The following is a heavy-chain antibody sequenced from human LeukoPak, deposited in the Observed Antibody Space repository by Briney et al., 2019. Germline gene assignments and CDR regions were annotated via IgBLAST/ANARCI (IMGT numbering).Heavy chain of an antibody. CDR3: ARAFRASFDY. D-gene: IGHD3-3*02. CDR2: INHSGST. J-gene: IGHJ4*02. Sequence: SETLSLTCTVSGGSISSGGYYWTWIRQPPGKGLEWIGEINHSGSTNYNPSLKSRVTISVDTSKNQFSLKLSSVTAADTAVYYCARAFRASFDYWGQGTLVTVSS. V-gene: IGHV4-39*07. CDR1: GGSISSGGYY.